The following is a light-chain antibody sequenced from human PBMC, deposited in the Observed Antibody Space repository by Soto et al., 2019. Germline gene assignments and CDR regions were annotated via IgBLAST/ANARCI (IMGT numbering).Light chain of an antibody. CDR3: VLYMGRGISV. CDR2: EVN. V-gene: IGLV2-14*02. J-gene: IGLJ3*02. CDR1: SSDVGSYNL. Sequence: QSALTQPASVSGSPGQSITISCTGTSSDVGSYNLVSWYQQHPGKAPKFMIYEVNKRPSGVSSRFSGSIVGNKAALTITGAQADDECDYYCVLYMGRGISVFGGGTKVTVL.